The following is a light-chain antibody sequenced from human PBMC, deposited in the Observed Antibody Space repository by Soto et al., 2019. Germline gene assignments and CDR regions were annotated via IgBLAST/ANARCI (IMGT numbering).Light chain of an antibody. V-gene: IGKV1-5*03. Sequence: DIQMTQSPSTLPASVGDRVTITCRASQTIDSWLAWYQQRPGKPPNLLIYKASTLASGVTSRFSGSGSGTEFTLTITSLQPDDFATYYCQQYHIYSGTFGQGTRWIS. J-gene: IGKJ1*01. CDR2: KAS. CDR1: QTIDSW. CDR3: QQYHIYSGT.